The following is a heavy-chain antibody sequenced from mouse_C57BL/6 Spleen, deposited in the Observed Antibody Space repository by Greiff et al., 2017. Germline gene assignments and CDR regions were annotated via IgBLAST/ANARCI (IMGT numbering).Heavy chain of an antibody. J-gene: IGHJ1*03. Sequence: VQLQQSGAELARPGASVKLSCKASGYTFTSYGISWVKQRTGQGLEWIGEIYPRSGNTYYNEKFKGKATLTADKSSSTAYMELRSLTSEDSAVYFYAGAVVGRDWYFDVWGKGTTVTVSA. CDR1: GYTFTSYG. CDR3: AGAVVGRDWYFDV. D-gene: IGHD1-1*01. V-gene: IGHV1-81*01. CDR2: IYPRSGNT.